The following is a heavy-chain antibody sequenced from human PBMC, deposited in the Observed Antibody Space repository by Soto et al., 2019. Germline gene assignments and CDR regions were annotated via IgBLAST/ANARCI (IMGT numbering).Heavy chain of an antibody. J-gene: IGHJ4*02. V-gene: IGHV4-61*01. CDR2: VYYSGTT. CDR1: GGSVSNKTYY. CDR3: ARTTAVPNTLRSRYFFDY. D-gene: IGHD4-17*01. Sequence: KTSETLSLTXSVSGGSVSNKTYYWSWIRQPPGKRLEWIGYVYYSGTTNYNPSLKSRVTISVDLSKNQFSLRLSSVTTADTALYYCARTTAVPNTLRSRYFFDYWGQGTRVTVSA.